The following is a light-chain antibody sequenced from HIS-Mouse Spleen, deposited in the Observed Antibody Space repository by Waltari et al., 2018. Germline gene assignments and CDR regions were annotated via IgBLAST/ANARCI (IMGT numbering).Light chain of an antibody. CDR1: QSVSSN. V-gene: IGKV3-15*01. Sequence: EIVMTQSPATLSVSPGERATPSCRASQSVSSNLAWYQQKPGHAPRLLIYGASTRATGIPARFSGSGSGTEFTLTISSLQSEDFAVYYCQQYNNWPRTFGQGTKVEIK. CDR3: QQYNNWPRT. J-gene: IGKJ1*01. CDR2: GAS.